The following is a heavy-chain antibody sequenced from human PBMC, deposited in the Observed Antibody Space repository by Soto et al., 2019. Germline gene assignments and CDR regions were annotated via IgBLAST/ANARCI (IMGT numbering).Heavy chain of an antibody. D-gene: IGHD3-3*01. CDR2: ISYDGTNK. CDR1: GFTFSTYA. Sequence: GGSLRLSCAASGFTFSTYAIHWVRQAPGKGLEWVAVISYDGTNKYYADSMKGRFTISRDNSKNTLYLQMNSLRVEDTAVYYCARDPYDFWSGYYSRYFDYWGQGALVTVSS. CDR3: ARDPYDFWSGYYSRYFDY. J-gene: IGHJ4*02. V-gene: IGHV3-30-3*01.